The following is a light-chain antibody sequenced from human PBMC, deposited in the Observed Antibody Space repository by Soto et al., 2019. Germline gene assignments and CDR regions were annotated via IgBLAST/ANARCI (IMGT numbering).Light chain of an antibody. CDR3: QQYNSRT. CDR2: DAS. J-gene: IGKJ1*01. CDR1: QSISSW. V-gene: IGKV1-5*01. Sequence: DIQMTQSPSSVSASVGDRVTITCRASQSISSWLAWYQQKPGKAPKLLIYDASSLESGVPSRFSGSGSGTEFTLTISSLQPDDFATYYCQQYNSRTFGQGTKVEIK.